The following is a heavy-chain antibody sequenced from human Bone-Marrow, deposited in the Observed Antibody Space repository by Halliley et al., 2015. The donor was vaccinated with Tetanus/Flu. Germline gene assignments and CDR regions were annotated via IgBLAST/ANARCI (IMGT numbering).Heavy chain of an antibody. J-gene: IGHJ2*01. D-gene: IGHD3-3*01. CDR2: IKYSGNT. CDR1: GGSFSGYY. CDR3: ARGVGFRANYDFWNPYWYFDF. Sequence: GLVKPSETLSLTCAVYGGSFSGYYWSWIRQPPGKGLEWIGAIKYSGNTNHNPSLKSRVTLSVDTSKNQFSLKLSSVTAADTAVYYCARGVGFRANYDFWNPYWYFDFWGRGTLVIVSS. V-gene: IGHV4-34*01.